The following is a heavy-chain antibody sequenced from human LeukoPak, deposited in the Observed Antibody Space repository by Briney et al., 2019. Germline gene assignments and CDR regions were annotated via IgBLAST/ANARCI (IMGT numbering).Heavy chain of an antibody. CDR1: GYTFTGNY. CDR2: INPSSGGT. V-gene: IGHV1-2*02. J-gene: IGHJ4*02. CDR3: ARDLSGSYDY. D-gene: IGHD1-26*01. Sequence: ASVTVSCKASGYTFTGNYIHWVRQAPGHGLESMGLINPSSGGTNYAQEFQGRVTMTRDTSISTAYMELSRLRSDDTAVYYCARDLSGSYDYWGQGTLVTVSS.